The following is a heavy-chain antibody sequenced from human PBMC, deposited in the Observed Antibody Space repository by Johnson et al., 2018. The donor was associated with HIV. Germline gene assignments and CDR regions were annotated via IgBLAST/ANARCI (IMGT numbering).Heavy chain of an antibody. J-gene: IGHJ3*02. CDR1: GFTFDDYG. Sequence: VQLVESGGGVIRPGGSLRLSCATSGFTFDDYGMSWVRQAPGKGLEWVSAISDSGSTYYADSVKGRFTISRDNSKNKLYLQMDSLRAEDTAVYYCAKDLLTLDAVDIWGQGTMVTVSS. V-gene: IGHV3-23*04. CDR2: ISDSGST. CDR3: AKDLLTLDAVDI.